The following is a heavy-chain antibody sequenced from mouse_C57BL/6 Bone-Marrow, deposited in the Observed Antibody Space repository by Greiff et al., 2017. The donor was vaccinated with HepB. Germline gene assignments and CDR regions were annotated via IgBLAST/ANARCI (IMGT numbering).Heavy chain of an antibody. CDR2: IDPETGGT. CDR3: TSDSNCLYWYFDV. J-gene: IGHJ1*03. D-gene: IGHD2-5*01. V-gene: IGHV1-15*01. CDR1: GYTFTDYE. Sequence: VQLQQSGAELVRPGASVTLSCKASGYTFTDYEMHWVKRTPVQGLEWIGAIDPETGGTAYNQKFKGKAILTADKSSSTAYMELRSLTSEDSAVDCCTSDSNCLYWYFDVWGTGTTVTVSS.